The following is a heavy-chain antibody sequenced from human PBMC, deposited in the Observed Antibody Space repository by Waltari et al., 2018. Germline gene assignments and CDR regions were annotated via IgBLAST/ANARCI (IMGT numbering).Heavy chain of an antibody. CDR1: GFTFSRHW. CDR2: INEDESEK. Sequence: EVQLVESGGGLVQPGGSLRLSCVASGFTFSRHWMSWLRQAPGKGLEWVANINEDESEKFYADSVKGRFTSSRDNAKNSLYLTMNSLRVEDTAYYYCAREMGIYTNYAAYWGQGSLVTVSS. D-gene: IGHD4-4*01. V-gene: IGHV3-7*01. CDR3: AREMGIYTNYAAY. J-gene: IGHJ4*02.